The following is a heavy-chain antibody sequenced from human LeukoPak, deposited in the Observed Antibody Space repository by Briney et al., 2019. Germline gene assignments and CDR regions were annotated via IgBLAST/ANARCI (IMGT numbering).Heavy chain of an antibody. V-gene: IGHV3-48*02. CDR3: ARVEVVIDY. CDR1: GFTFIDYN. CDR2: ISASGNTK. J-gene: IGHJ4*02. D-gene: IGHD3-3*01. Sequence: GSLRLSSAASGFTFIDYNMIWVRRAPGKRLEWVSYISASGNTKFYADSVKGRFAISRDNAKNSVLLQMNSLRDEDTAVYYCARVEVVIDYWGQGTLVTVSS.